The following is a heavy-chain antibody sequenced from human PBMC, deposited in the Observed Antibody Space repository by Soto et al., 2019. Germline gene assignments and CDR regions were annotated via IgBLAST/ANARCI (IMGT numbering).Heavy chain of an antibody. CDR1: HATFIGYT. CDR2: ISSFGGNT. J-gene: IGHJ5*02. V-gene: IGHV1-18*04. Sequence: QVHLVQSETEVKEPGASVTVSCKTSHATFIGYTINWVRQAPGQGLEWLGWISSFGGNTYYARDFQGRLTMTTNTSATTAYMELRSLRSDDTAVYFCARGTVTSGRWFGPWGQGTLVTVSS. CDR3: ARGTVTSGRWFGP. D-gene: IGHD4-17*01.